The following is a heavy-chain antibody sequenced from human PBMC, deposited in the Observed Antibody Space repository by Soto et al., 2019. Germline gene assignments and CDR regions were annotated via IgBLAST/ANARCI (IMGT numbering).Heavy chain of an antibody. CDR1: GFTFSSYA. Sequence: QVQLVESGGGVVQPGRSLRLSCAASGFTFSSYAMHWVRQAPGKGLEWVAVISYDGSNKYYADSVKGRFTISRDNSKNTLYLQMNSLRAEDTAVYYCARGGSLHYFAYWGQGTLVTVSS. D-gene: IGHD3-16*01. J-gene: IGHJ4*02. CDR3: ARGGSLHYFAY. V-gene: IGHV3-30-3*01. CDR2: ISYDGSNK.